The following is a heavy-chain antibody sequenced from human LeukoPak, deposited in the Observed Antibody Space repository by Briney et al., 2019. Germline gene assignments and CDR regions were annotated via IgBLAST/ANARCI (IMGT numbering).Heavy chain of an antibody. J-gene: IGHJ3*02. CDR2: MTESGDYI. V-gene: IGHV3-21*01. D-gene: IGHD2-15*01. CDR1: GFTFSSYA. Sequence: GGSLRLSCAASGFTFSSYAMNWVRRAPGKGLEWVASMTESGDYIYYADSVKGRSTISRDNAKNSLHLQMNSPRVEDTAVYFCVTEGYCRGGSCSSDAFDIWGQGTMVIVSS. CDR3: VTEGYCRGGSCSSDAFDI.